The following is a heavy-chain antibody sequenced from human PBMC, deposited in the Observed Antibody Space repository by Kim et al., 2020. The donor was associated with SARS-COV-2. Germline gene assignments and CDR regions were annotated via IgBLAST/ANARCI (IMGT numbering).Heavy chain of an antibody. V-gene: IGHV3-48*01. D-gene: IGHD2-15*01. CDR1: GFTFSTSS. Sequence: GGSLRLSCAASGFTFSTSSMTWVRQAPGKGLEWASVICSSSSTIYYDAAEGRRTITSSDYTNTLHLQLKNSIADDTAADYYCRAVWWGIAIDVFGQWAL. CDR3: CRAVWWGIAIDV. CDR2: ICSSSSTI. J-gene: IGHJ3*01.